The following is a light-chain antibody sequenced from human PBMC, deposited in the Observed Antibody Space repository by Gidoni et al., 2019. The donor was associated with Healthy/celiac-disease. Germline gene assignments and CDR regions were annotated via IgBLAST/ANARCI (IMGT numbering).Light chain of an antibody. J-gene: IGKJ4*01. CDR3: QQCRHWPLT. CDR2: DAS. V-gene: IGKV3-11*01. CDR1: QSVSTY. Sequence: PGERATLSCRASQSVSTYLAWYQQKPGQAPRLLIYDASNRAADIPARFTGSGSGTVFTLTINSLGPEDSAVYYCQQCRHWPLTFGGGTKVEIK.